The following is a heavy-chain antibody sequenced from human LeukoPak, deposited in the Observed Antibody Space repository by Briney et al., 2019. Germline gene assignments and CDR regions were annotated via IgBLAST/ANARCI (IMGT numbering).Heavy chain of an antibody. CDR3: AGPTLGAAPFDY. J-gene: IGHJ4*02. Sequence: ASVKVSCKASGYSFVGYGITWVRQAPGQGLEWMGWFNPENGNTNYAQKVQGRVTMTADTSTSTAYMELRSLRSDDTAVYYCAGPTLGAAPFDYWGQGTLVTVSS. D-gene: IGHD1-26*01. V-gene: IGHV1-18*01. CDR2: FNPENGNT. CDR1: GYSFVGYG.